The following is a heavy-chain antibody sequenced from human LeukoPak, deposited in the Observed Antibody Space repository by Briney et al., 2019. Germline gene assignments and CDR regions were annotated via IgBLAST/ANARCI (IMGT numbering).Heavy chain of an antibody. CDR3: ATVPNRAAGTYHQFDY. D-gene: IGHD6-13*01. CDR1: VASISRYY. J-gene: IGHJ4*02. V-gene: IGHV4-59*01. CDR2: IFYRGST. Sequence: SETLSLTCTVSVASISRYYWSWIRQPPGEGLEWIGHIFYRGSTNYNPSLKSRVTISVDTSKNQFSLKLSSVTAADTAVYYCATVPNRAAGTYHQFDYWGQRILVTVFS.